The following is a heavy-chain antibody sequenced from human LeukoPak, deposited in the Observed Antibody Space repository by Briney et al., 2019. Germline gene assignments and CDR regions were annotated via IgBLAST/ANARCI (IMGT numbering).Heavy chain of an antibody. CDR2: INHSGST. Sequence: PSETLSLTCAVYGGSLSGYYWSWIRQPPGKGLEWIGEINHSGSTNYNPSLKSRVTISVDTSKNQFSLKLSSVTAADTAVYYCARSTAAAGYDNWFDPWGQGTLVTVSS. D-gene: IGHD6-13*01. CDR1: GGSLSGYY. CDR3: ARSTAAAGYDNWFDP. J-gene: IGHJ5*02. V-gene: IGHV4-34*01.